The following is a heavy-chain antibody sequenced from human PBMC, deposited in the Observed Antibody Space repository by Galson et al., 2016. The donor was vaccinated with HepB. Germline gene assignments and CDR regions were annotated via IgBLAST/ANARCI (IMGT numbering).Heavy chain of an antibody. CDR2: IYSGGST. V-gene: IGHV3-53*01. D-gene: IGHD2-2*01. Sequence: SLRLSCAASGFSVSNNYMTWVRQAPGKGLEWVSLIYSGGSTYYADSVKGRSTISRDSSKNTLYLQMNSLRAEDTAVYYCARDRHCITTSCQGLWGPGTLVTVSS. CDR3: ARDRHCITTSCQGL. CDR1: GFSVSNNY. J-gene: IGHJ4*02.